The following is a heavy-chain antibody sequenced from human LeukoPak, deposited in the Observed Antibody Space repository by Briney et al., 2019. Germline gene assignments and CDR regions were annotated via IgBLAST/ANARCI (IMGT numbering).Heavy chain of an antibody. CDR2: ISSSSSYI. CDR3: ARDGIAARRLYYYYYMDV. CDR1: GFTFSSYS. V-gene: IGHV3-21*01. D-gene: IGHD6-6*01. J-gene: IGHJ6*03. Sequence: KSGGSLRLSCAASGFTFSSYSMNWARQAPGKGLEWVSSISSSSSYIYYADSVKGRFTISRDNAKNSLYLQMNSLRAEDTAVYYCARDGIAARRLYYYYYMDVWGKGTTVTISS.